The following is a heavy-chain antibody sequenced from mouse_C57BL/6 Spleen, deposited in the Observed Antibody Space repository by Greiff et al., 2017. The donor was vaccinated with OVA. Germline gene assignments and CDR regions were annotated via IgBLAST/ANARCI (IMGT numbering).Heavy chain of an antibody. CDR1: GFTFSDYG. J-gene: IGHJ1*03. D-gene: IGHD1-1*01. CDR3: ARGAVVPYWYFDV. CDR2: ISSGSSTI. Sequence: EVQGVESGGGLVKPGGSLKLSCAASGFTFSDYGMHWVRQAPEKGLEWVAYISSGSSTIYYADTVKGRFTISRDNAKNTLFLQLTSLRSEDTAMYYCARGAVVPYWYFDVWGTGTTVTVSS. V-gene: IGHV5-17*01.